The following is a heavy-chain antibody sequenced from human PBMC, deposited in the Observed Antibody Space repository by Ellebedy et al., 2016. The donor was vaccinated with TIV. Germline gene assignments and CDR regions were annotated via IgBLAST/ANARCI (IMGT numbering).Heavy chain of an antibody. CDR3: ARFGSAGGSPYFDS. CDR1: GGSISSYY. Sequence: MPSETLSLTCSVSGGSISSYYWTWFRQPPGKGLEWIGHSDYSGTTNYNPSLKSRVTISVDTSKNQFSLTLSSVTAADTAVYFCARFGSAGGSPYFDSWGQGTLVTVSS. V-gene: IGHV4-59*12. CDR2: SDYSGTT. D-gene: IGHD2-15*01. J-gene: IGHJ4*02.